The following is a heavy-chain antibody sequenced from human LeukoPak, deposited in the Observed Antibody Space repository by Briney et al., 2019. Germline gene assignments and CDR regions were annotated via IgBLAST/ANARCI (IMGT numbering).Heavy chain of an antibody. J-gene: IGHJ4*02. D-gene: IGHD4-11*01. CDR2: NYHSGST. CDR3: ARAEINDYSRY. Sequence: SETLSLTCAVSGYSFRNYYKRWCRQPPAKELEWWLGINYHSGSTYYTSSIKSRVTLSIDTSKNQLSLKLSAVPAADSALYFCARAEINDYSRYWGQGTLVTVSS. CDR1: GYSFRNYY. V-gene: IGHV4-38-2*01.